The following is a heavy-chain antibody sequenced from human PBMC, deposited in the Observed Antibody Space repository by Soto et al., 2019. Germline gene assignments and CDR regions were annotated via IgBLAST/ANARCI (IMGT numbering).Heavy chain of an antibody. Sequence: QVQLVQSGAEVKKPGSSVKVSCGASGGTFSSYPINWVRQAPGQGLEWMGGIIPFFGTSNYAQKFQGRVTITADESTITAYMELRSLRSEDTAVYYCARVGHITNYGMAVWGQGTTVTVSS. D-gene: IGHD1-26*01. J-gene: IGHJ6*02. CDR2: IIPFFGTS. V-gene: IGHV1-69*01. CDR1: GGTFSSYP. CDR3: ARVGHITNYGMAV.